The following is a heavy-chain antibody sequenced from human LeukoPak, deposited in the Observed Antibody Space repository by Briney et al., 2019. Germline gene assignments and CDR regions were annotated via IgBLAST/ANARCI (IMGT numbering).Heavy chain of an antibody. V-gene: IGHV4-39*01. J-gene: IGHJ5*02. CDR1: GASISTSSYY. D-gene: IGHD2-8*02. Sequence: SETLSLTCTVSGASISTSSYYWAGIRQPPGKGLEGIGSVYYTGSTYYNPSLKSRVTISVDTSKNQFSLKLSSVTAADTAVYYCGRPRGYCSAGVCYFHPWGQGTPVTVSS. CDR3: GRPRGYCSAGVCYFHP. CDR2: VYYTGST.